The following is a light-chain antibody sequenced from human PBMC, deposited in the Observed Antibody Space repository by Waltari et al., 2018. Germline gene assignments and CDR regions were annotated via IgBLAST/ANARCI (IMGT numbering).Light chain of an antibody. V-gene: IGLV2-14*03. CDR1: GSDVGGYHY. Sequence: QSALTQAASVSGSPGQSITISCTGSGSDVGGYHYVSWYQQHPGKAPKLIIYDVSNRPSGVSNRFSGSKSGNTASLTISGLQAEDEADYYCSSYISSSTLELFGGGTSLTVL. CDR2: DVS. J-gene: IGLJ2*01. CDR3: SSYISSSTLEL.